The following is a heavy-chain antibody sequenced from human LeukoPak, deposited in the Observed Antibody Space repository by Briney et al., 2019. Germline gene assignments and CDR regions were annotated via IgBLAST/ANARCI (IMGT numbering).Heavy chain of an antibody. J-gene: IGHJ3*02. V-gene: IGHV3-20*04. CDR3: AKGSTTGTTNAFHI. Sequence: PGGSLRLSCAASGFTFDDYGMSWVRQAPGKGLEWVSGINWNGGSTGYADSVKGRFTISRDNAKNSLYLQMNSLRAEDMALYYCAKGSTTGTTNAFHIWGQGTMVTVSS. CDR1: GFTFDDYG. CDR2: INWNGGST. D-gene: IGHD1-1*01.